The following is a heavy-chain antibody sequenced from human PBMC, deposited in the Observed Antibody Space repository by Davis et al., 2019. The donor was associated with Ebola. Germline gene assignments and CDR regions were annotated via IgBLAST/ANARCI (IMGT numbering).Heavy chain of an antibody. Sequence: SETLSLTCAVYGGSFSGYYWSWIRQPPGKGLEWIGEINHSGSTNYNPSLKSRVTISVDTSKNQFSLKLSSVTAADTAVYYCARGRRHYIWGSYSFDYWGQGTLVTVSS. CDR3: ARGRRHYIWGSYSFDY. J-gene: IGHJ4*02. V-gene: IGHV4-34*01. CDR1: GGSFSGYY. CDR2: INHSGST. D-gene: IGHD3-16*01.